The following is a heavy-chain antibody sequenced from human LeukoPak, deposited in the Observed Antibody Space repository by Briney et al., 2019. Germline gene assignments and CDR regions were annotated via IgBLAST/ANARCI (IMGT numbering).Heavy chain of an antibody. J-gene: IGHJ4*02. Sequence: SETLSLTCAVYGGFSSGYYWSWIRQPPGKGLEWIGEINHSGSTNYNPSLKSRVTISVDTSKNQFSLKLSSVTAADTAVYYCARGPGIAAAGPFDYWGQGTLVTVSS. CDR1: GGFSSGYY. D-gene: IGHD6-13*01. V-gene: IGHV4-34*01. CDR3: ARGPGIAAAGPFDY. CDR2: INHSGST.